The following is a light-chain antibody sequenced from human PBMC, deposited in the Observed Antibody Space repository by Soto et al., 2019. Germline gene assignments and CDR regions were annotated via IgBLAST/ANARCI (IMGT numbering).Light chain of an antibody. Sequence: EIVLTQSPGTLSLSPGERATLSCRTSQSVSSSYLAWYQQKPGQAPRLLIYGASSRATGIPDRFSGSGSGTDFTLTISRLEPDDFAVYYGQQYGRSWWTFGQGTKVEIK. V-gene: IGKV3-20*01. J-gene: IGKJ1*01. CDR1: QSVSSSY. CDR2: GAS. CDR3: QQYGRSWWT.